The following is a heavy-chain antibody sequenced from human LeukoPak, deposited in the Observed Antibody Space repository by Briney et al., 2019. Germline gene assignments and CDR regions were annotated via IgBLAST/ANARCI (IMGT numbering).Heavy chain of an antibody. D-gene: IGHD3-16*01. CDR2: ISYDGTDT. J-gene: IGHJ4*02. Sequence: PGRSQCLFCAPSGFTLSTYGMHWARQAPGKGLEWVAVISYDGTDTYYADSVKGRFTISRDTSKNSLYLQMNSLRPEDTAVFYCARIRGGPIDYWGERTLVTVSS. CDR1: GFTLSTYG. CDR3: ARIRGGPIDY. V-gene: IGHV3-30-3*01.